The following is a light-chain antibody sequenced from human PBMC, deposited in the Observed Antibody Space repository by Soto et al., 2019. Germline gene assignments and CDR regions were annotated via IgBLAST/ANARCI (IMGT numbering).Light chain of an antibody. CDR3: SAWDDSLKGVV. Sequence: VLTQPPSASRTPGQRVTISCSGSSFNIGSNAVNWYQQLPGTAPKLLIYRNDQRPSGVPDRFSGSKSGTSASLAISGLQSEDEADYYCSAWDDSLKGVVFGGGTKLTVL. CDR2: RND. CDR1: SFNIGSNA. V-gene: IGLV1-44*01. J-gene: IGLJ2*01.